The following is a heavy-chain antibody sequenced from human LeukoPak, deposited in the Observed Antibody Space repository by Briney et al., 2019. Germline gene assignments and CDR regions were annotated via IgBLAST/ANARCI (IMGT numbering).Heavy chain of an antibody. J-gene: IGHJ4*02. CDR1: GFTFSSYA. D-gene: IGHD4-17*01. Sequence: GGSLRLSCAASGFTFSSYAMHWVRQAPGKGLEWVAVISYDGSNKYYADSVKGRFTISRGNSKNTLYLQMNSLRAEDTAVYYCARDLYGDYGYWGQGTLVTVSS. CDR2: ISYDGSNK. CDR3: ARDLYGDYGY. V-gene: IGHV3-30-3*01.